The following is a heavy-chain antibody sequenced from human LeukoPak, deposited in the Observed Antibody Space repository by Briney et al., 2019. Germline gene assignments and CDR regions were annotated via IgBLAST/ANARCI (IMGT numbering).Heavy chain of an antibody. CDR1: GGSFSGYY. J-gene: IGHJ5*02. Sequence: SETLSLTCAVYGGSFSGYYWSWIRQPAGKGLEWIGRISTSGSTNYNPSLKSRVTMSVDTSKNQFSLKLSSVTAADAAVYYCAREYGSGSEFDPWGQGTLVTASS. V-gene: IGHV4-4*07. CDR2: ISTSGST. CDR3: AREYGSGSEFDP. D-gene: IGHD3-10*01.